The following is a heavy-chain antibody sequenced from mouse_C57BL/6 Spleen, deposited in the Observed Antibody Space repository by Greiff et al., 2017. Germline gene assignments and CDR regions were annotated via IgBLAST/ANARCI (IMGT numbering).Heavy chain of an antibody. J-gene: IGHJ3*01. CDR1: GYSITSGYD. V-gene: IGHV3-1*01. CDR2: ISYSGST. Sequence: DVQLQESGPGMVKPSPSLSLTCTVTGYSITSGYDWHWIRHFPGNKLEWMGYISYSGSTNYNPSLKSRISITHDTSKNHFFLKLNSVTTEDTSTYYCARAFAYWGQGTLVTVSA. CDR3: ARAFAY.